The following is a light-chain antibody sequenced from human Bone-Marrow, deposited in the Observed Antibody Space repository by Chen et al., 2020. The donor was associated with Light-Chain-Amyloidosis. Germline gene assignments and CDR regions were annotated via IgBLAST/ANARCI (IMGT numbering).Light chain of an antibody. CDR3: QVWDRSSDRPV. CDR2: DDS. J-gene: IGLJ3*02. Sequence: SYVLTQPSSVSVAPGQTATIACGGNNIGSTSAHWYQQTPGQAPLLVVYDDSDRLSGIPERLSGSNSGNTATLTISRVEAGDEADYYCQVWDRSSDRPVFGGGTKLTVL. CDR1: NIGSTS. V-gene: IGLV3-21*02.